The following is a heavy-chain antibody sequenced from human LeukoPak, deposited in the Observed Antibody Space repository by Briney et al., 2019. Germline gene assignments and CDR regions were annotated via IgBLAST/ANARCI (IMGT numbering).Heavy chain of an antibody. Sequence: PGGSLRLSCAASGFTFSDYYMSWIRQAPGKGLEWVSVIYAGGATYYSDSVRGRFTISRDNSKNTLYLQMNSLRAEDTAVYYCARDLNWGQGTLVTVSS. V-gene: IGHV3-66*01. J-gene: IGHJ4*02. CDR2: IYAGGAT. CDR3: ARDLN. CDR1: GFTFSDYY.